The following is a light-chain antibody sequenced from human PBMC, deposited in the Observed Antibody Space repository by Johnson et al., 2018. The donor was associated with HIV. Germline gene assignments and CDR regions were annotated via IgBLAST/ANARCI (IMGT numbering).Light chain of an antibody. CDR1: SSNIGNNF. CDR3: GTWDSSLSAYV. V-gene: IGLV1-51*01. Sequence: QSALTQPPSVSAAPGQKVTVSCSGSSSNIGNNFVSWYQQVPGTAPKLLIYDTDKRPSGIPDRFSGSKSGTSATLFISGLQTGDEADYYCGTWDSSLSAYVFGTGTKVTVL. CDR2: DTD. J-gene: IGLJ1*01.